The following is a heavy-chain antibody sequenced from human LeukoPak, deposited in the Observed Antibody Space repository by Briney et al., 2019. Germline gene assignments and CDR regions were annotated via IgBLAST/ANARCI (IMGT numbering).Heavy chain of an antibody. CDR3: ARALYCSGGGCNRFDP. J-gene: IGHJ5*02. CDR2: IYYSGST. D-gene: IGHD2-15*01. CDR1: GASISSYY. V-gene: IGHV4-59*01. Sequence: KPSETLSLTCTVSGASISSYYWSWIRQPPGKGLEWIGYIYYSGSTNYNPSLKSRVTISVDTSKNQFSPKVSSVTAADTAVYYCARALYCSGGGCNRFDPWGQGTLVTVSS.